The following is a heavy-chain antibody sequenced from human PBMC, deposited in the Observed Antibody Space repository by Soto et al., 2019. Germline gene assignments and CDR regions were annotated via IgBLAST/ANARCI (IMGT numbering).Heavy chain of an antibody. D-gene: IGHD6-19*01. CDR2: INHSGST. Sequence: TPSLTFPVSGGSLNNHYWGWIRQPPGEGLEWIGEINHSGSTNYNPSLKSRVTISVDTSKNQFSLKLSSVTAADTAVYYCARGLITRHSSGWFRTKMFDYWGQGTLVTVSS. CDR1: GGSLNNHY. J-gene: IGHJ4*02. CDR3: ARGLITRHSSGWFRTKMFDY. V-gene: IGHV4-34*01.